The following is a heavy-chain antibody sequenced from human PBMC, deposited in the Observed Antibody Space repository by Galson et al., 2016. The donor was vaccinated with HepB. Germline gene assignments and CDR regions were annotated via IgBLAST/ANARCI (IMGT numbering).Heavy chain of an antibody. V-gene: IGHV3-23*01. CDR1: GFTFSSYS. D-gene: IGHD5-12*01. J-gene: IGHJ2*01. Sequence: SLRLSCAASGFTFSSYSMNWVRQAPGKGLEWVSSFSGSGGSTYYENSVKGRFTISRDNSKTTLSLQMNSLRAEDTALYYCAKRDGERLPYWYLDRWGRGTLVTVSS. CDR2: FSGSGGST. CDR3: AKRDGERLPYWYLDR.